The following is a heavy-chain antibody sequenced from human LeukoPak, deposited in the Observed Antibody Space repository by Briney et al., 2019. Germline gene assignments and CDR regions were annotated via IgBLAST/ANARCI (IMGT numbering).Heavy chain of an antibody. Sequence: SETLSLTCGVYGGSLSTYYWSWIRQTPGKGLEWIGEITHSGSTNYNPSLESRVIISIDKSSDQFSLRLSSVTAADTAVYYCAKDVRSPLPPGIDYWGQGTLVTVSS. CDR2: ITHSGST. CDR3: AKDVRSPLPPGIDY. J-gene: IGHJ4*02. D-gene: IGHD3-16*01. CDR1: GGSLSTYY. V-gene: IGHV4-34*01.